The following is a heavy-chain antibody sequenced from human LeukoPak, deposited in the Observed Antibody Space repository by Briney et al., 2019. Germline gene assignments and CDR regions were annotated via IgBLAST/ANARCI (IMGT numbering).Heavy chain of an antibody. CDR2: IYYSGGI. D-gene: IGHD5-18*01. CDR1: GGSISSDY. Sequence: SETLSLTCTVSGGSISSDYWSWIRQPPGKGLEWIGYIYYSGGINYNPSLKSRVTISVDMSKNQFSLKLSSVTAADTAVYYCGRDREHSYGRWIDYWGQGTLVTVSS. V-gene: IGHV4-59*01. J-gene: IGHJ4*02. CDR3: GRDREHSYGRWIDY.